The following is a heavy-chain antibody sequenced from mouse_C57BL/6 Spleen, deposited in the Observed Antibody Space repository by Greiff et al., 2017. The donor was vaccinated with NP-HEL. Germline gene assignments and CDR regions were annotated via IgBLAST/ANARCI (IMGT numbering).Heavy chain of an antibody. V-gene: IGHV1-75*01. J-gene: IGHJ2*01. CDR1: GYTFTDYY. CDR3: ARSDYYSNLYFDY. Sequence: VQLQQSGPELVKPGASVKISCKASGYTFTDYYINWVKQRPGQGLEWIGWIFPGSGSTYYNEKFKGKATLTVDKSSSTAYMLLSSLTSEDSAVYFCARSDYYSNLYFDYWGQGTTLTVSS. D-gene: IGHD2-5*01. CDR2: IFPGSGST.